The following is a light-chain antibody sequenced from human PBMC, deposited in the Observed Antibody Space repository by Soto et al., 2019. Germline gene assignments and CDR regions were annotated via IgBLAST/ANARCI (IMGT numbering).Light chain of an antibody. CDR3: EQSSDIPYT. Sequence: DIQMTQSPSSLSASVGDRVTITCRASQTISTYLNWYQQNPGKAPKLLIYAASSLQSGVPSRFSDSGSGIDFTLTINSLQPDDFATYYCEQSSDIPYTFGQGTKLEIK. J-gene: IGKJ2*01. V-gene: IGKV1-39*01. CDR2: AAS. CDR1: QTISTY.